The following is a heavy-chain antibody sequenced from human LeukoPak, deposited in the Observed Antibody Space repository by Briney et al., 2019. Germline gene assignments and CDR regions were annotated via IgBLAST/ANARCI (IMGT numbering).Heavy chain of an antibody. V-gene: IGHV3-23*01. CDR3: AKIPDCSSTSCYGSYYYYMDV. Sequence: GGSLRLSCAASGFTFSSYAMSWVRQAPGKGLEWVSAISGSGGSTYYADSVKGRFTISRDNSKNTLYLQMNSLRAEDTAVYYCAKIPDCSSTSCYGSYYYYMDVWGKGTTVTVSS. J-gene: IGHJ6*03. D-gene: IGHD2-2*01. CDR1: GFTFSSYA. CDR2: ISGSGGST.